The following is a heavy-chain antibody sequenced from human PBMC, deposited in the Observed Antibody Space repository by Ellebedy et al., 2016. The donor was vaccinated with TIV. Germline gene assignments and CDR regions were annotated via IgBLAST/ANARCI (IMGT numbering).Heavy chain of an antibody. V-gene: IGHV3-33*08. CDR2: IWFDGSKK. D-gene: IGHD5-24*01. CDR1: GFTFSSYS. J-gene: IGHJ4*02. Sequence: GGSLRLSXAASGFTFSSYSMNWVRQAPGKGLEWVADIWFDGSKKYYADSVRGRFSISRDDSKNTVYLQMNSLRADDTAVYYCARSGGGWLQPDYWGQGTLVTVSS. CDR3: ARSGGGWLQPDY.